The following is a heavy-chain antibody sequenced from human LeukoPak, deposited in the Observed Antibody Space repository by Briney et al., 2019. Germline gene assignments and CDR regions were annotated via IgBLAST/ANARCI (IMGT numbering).Heavy chain of an antibody. CDR1: GFTFSDYY. V-gene: IGHV3-11*01. Sequence: GGSLRLSCAASGFTFSDYYMSWIPQAPGKGLEWVSCISSSGSTIYYADSVKGRFTISRDNAKNSLYLQMNSLRAEDTAVYYCARQADIVVVPAGTFDPWGQGTLVTVSS. D-gene: IGHD2-2*01. J-gene: IGHJ5*02. CDR2: ISSSGSTI. CDR3: ARQADIVVVPAGTFDP.